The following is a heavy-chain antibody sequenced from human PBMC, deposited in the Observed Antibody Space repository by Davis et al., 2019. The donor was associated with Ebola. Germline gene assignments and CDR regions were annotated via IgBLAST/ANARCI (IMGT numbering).Heavy chain of an antibody. CDR3: GVSIDH. J-gene: IGHJ4*02. CDR2: ISSRRGYT. V-gene: IGHV3-21*01. D-gene: IGHD3-3*01. CDR1: GFIFSDYT. Sequence: GESLKISCAASGFIFSDYTMNWVRQAPGKGLEWVSFISSRRGYTHYADSVEGRFTISRDNAKNSVYLQMNSLRVDDTAVYYCGVSIDHWGQGTLVTVSA.